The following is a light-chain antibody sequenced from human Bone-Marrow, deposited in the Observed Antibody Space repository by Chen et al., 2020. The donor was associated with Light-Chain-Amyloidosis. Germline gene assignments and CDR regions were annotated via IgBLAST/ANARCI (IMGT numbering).Light chain of an antibody. J-gene: IGLJ3*02. Sequence: SYVLTQPSSVSVAPGQTATIACGGNNIGSTSVHGYQQTPGQAPLLVVYDASDRPSGIPGRLSGSNSGNTATLTISGVEAGDEADYYCQVWDRSSDRPVFGGGTKLTVL. V-gene: IGLV3-21*02. CDR2: DAS. CDR3: QVWDRSSDRPV. CDR1: NIGSTS.